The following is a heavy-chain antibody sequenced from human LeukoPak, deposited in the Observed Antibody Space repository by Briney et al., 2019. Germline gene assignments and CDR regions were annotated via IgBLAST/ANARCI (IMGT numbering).Heavy chain of an antibody. CDR1: GGSISSGGYY. CDR2: IYHSGST. Sequence: SQTLSLTCTVSGGSISSGGYYWSWIRQPPGKGLEWIGYIYHSGSTYYNPSLRSRVTISVDRSKNQFSLKLSSVTAADTAVYYCASDGAAAGKVDYWGQGTLVTVSS. J-gene: IGHJ4*02. V-gene: IGHV4-30-2*01. D-gene: IGHD6-13*01. CDR3: ASDGAAAGKVDY.